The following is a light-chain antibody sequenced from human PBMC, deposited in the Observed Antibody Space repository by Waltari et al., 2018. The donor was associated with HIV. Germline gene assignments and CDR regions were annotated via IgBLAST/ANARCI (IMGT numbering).Light chain of an antibody. J-gene: IGLJ1*01. V-gene: IGLV2-23*02. CDR1: SSDVGAYNY. CDR2: DVT. CDR3: CSYAGSSTYV. Sequence: QSALPQPASVSGSPGQSIPISCTGTSSDVGAYNYVSCYQQHPGKAPKLMIYDVTKWPSGVSNRFSGSKSANTASLTISGLQAEDEADYYCCSYAGSSTYVFGSGTKVTVL.